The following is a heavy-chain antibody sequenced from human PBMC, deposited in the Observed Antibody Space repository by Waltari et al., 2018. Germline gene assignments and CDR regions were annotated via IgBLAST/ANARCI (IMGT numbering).Heavy chain of an antibody. CDR1: GCTFSTYC. V-gene: IGHV3-30*02. Sequence: QVQLVESGGGVVQPGGSLRLSGAASGCTFSTYCMHWVRQAPGKGLEGVAFIRYDGINKYYADSVKGRFTISRDNSKNTLYLQMNSLRAEDTAVYYCAKGFLSDYWAREPWSPSPQ. CDR3: AKGFLSDY. CDR2: IRYDGINK. J-gene: IGHJ4*02.